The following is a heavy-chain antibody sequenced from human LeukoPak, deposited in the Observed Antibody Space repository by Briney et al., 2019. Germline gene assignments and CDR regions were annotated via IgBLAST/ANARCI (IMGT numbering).Heavy chain of an antibody. Sequence: GGSLRLSCAASGFTFSSYSMNWVRQAPGKGLEWVSSISSSSSYIYYADSVKGRFTISRDNDKHSLYLQMNSLRAEDTAVYYCARGVMMVRGSAYYMDVWGKGTTVTISS. D-gene: IGHD3-10*01. V-gene: IGHV3-21*01. CDR2: ISSSSSYI. CDR1: GFTFSSYS. CDR3: ARGVMMVRGSAYYMDV. J-gene: IGHJ6*03.